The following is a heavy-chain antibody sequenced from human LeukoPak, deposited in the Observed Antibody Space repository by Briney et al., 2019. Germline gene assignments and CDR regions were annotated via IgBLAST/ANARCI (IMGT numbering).Heavy chain of an antibody. Sequence: ASVKVSCKASGYTFTSYYMYWVRQAPGQGLEWMGIINPSGGSTSYAQKFQGRVTMTRDTSTSTVYMELSSLRSEDTAVYYCAREEGIAFKLNYFDYWGQGTLVTVSS. CDR1: GYTFTSYY. CDR3: AREEGIAFKLNYFDY. V-gene: IGHV1-46*01. D-gene: IGHD6-13*01. CDR2: INPSGGST. J-gene: IGHJ4*02.